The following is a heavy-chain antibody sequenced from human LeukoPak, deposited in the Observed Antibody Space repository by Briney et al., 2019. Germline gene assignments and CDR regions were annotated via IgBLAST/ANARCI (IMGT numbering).Heavy chain of an antibody. D-gene: IGHD1-7*01. J-gene: IGHJ4*02. CDR1: GGTFSSYA. V-gene: IGHV1-69*05. CDR2: IIPIFGPA. CDR3: ARGPLNWNYGLDY. Sequence: SVKVSCKASGGTFSSYAISWVRQAPGQGLKWMGGIIPIFGPANYAQKFQGRVTITTDESTSTAYMELSSLRSEDTAVYYCARGPLNWNYGLDYWGQGTLVTVSS.